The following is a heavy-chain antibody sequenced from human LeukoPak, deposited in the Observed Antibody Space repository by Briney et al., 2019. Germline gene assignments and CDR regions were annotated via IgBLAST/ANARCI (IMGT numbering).Heavy chain of an antibody. CDR1: GGSFSVYY. Sequence: SETLSLTCAVYGGSFSVYYWSWIRQPPGKGLEWIGEINHSGSTNYNPSLKSRVTISVDTSKNQFSLKLSAVTAADTAVYYCARGSCSSTSCYIFDYWGQGTLVTVSS. J-gene: IGHJ4*02. D-gene: IGHD2-2*02. CDR3: ARGSCSSTSCYIFDY. CDR2: INHSGST. V-gene: IGHV4-34*01.